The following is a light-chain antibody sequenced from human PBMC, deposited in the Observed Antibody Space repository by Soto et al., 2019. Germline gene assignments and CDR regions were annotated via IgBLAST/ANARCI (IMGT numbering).Light chain of an antibody. V-gene: IGLV2-14*01. CDR1: SSDVDFYNF. Sequence: QSALTQPASVSGSPGQSITISCTGTSSDVDFYNFASWYQQHPGKAPKLIIYEVSNRSSGVSSRFSGSKSGNTASLTISGLRAEDEADYYCSSPTLTSDVFGTGTKVTVL. CDR2: EVS. CDR3: SSPTLTSDV. J-gene: IGLJ1*01.